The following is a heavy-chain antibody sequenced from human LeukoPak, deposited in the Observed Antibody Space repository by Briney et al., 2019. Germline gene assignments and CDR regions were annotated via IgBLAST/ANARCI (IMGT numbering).Heavy chain of an antibody. CDR1: GFTFSSYS. CDR3: ASFTMVRGVIRGFDY. CDR2: ISSSSSYI. J-gene: IGHJ4*02. Sequence: PGGSLRLSCAASGFTFSSYSMNWVRQAPGKGLEWVSSISSSSSYIYYADSVKGRFTISRDNAKNSLYLQMNSLRAEDTAVYYCASFTMVRGVIRGFDYWGQGTLVTVSS. V-gene: IGHV3-21*01. D-gene: IGHD3-10*01.